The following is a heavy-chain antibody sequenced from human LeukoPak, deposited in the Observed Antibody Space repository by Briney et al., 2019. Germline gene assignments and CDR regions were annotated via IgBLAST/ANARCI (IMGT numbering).Heavy chain of an antibody. CDR2: IYYSGST. CDR3: ARIPGIPDY. J-gene: IGHJ4*02. Sequence: PSETLSLTCTVSGGSISSSSYYWGWIRQPPGKGLEWIGSIYYSGSTNYNPSLKSRVTISVDTSKNQFSLKLSSVTAADTAVYYCARIPGIPDYWGQGTLVTVSS. D-gene: IGHD6-13*01. CDR1: GGSISSSSYY. V-gene: IGHV4-39*07.